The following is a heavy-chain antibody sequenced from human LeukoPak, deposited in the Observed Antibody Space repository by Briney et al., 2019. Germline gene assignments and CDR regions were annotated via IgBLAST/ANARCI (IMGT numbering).Heavy chain of an antibody. Sequence: GGSLRLSCAASGFTFSSYEMNWVRQAPGKGLEWVSYISSSGSTIYYADSVKGRFAISRGNAKNTVSLQMNSLRVDDTAVYYCVGDLLIGGGSWSVPSLDSWGQGILVTVSS. CDR2: ISSSGSTI. V-gene: IGHV3-48*03. CDR1: GFTFSSYE. CDR3: VGDLLIGGGSWSVPSLDS. D-gene: IGHD1-14*01. J-gene: IGHJ4*02.